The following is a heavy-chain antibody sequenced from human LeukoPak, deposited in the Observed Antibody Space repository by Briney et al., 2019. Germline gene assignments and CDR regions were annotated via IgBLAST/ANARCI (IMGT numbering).Heavy chain of an antibody. J-gene: IGHJ4*02. CDR1: GYPFSGYY. CDR2: INPESGAT. CDR3: ARENLNYYGSGSYLY. Sequence: GASVQVSCKASGYPFSGYYIHWVRQGPGQGLEWLGRINPESGATKYAQRFEGRVTLTRDTSVTTVHMELSGLRYDDSAVYYCARENLNYYGSGSYLYWGQGSQVTVSS. D-gene: IGHD3-10*01. V-gene: IGHV1-2*02.